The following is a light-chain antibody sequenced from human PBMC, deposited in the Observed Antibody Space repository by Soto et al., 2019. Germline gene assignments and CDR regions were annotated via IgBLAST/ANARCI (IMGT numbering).Light chain of an antibody. Sequence: QSALTQPASVSGSPGQSITISCTGTSGEVGNYIFVSWCRQYPGKAPKLMIFDINNRPSGVSNRFSGSESGNTASLTISGLQAEGEADYYCVSYTTSDSYVFGTGTKLTLL. V-gene: IGLV2-14*01. J-gene: IGLJ1*01. CDR2: DIN. CDR1: SGEVGNYIF. CDR3: VSYTTSDSYV.